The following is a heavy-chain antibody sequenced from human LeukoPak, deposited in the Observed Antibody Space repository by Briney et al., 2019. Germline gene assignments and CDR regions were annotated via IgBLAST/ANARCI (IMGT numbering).Heavy chain of an antibody. CDR2: FYYSGSA. V-gene: IGHV4-59*08. J-gene: IGHJ3*02. Sequence: PSETLSLTCTVSGDSISSYYWSWIRQPPGKGLECIGYFYYSGSAKYNPSLKSRVTISVDTSKNHFSLKLSSVTAADTAVYYCARLGQPNAFDIWGQGTMVTVSS. CDR1: GDSISSYY. CDR3: ARLGQPNAFDI. D-gene: IGHD3-16*01.